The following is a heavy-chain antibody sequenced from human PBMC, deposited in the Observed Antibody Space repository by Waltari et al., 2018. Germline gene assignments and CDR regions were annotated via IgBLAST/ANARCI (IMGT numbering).Heavy chain of an antibody. J-gene: IGHJ6*02. Sequence: EVQLVQSGAEVKKPGATVKISCKVSGYTFTDYYMHWVQQAPGKGLEWMGLVDPEAGETIYAEKFHVRVTITADTSTDPAYMELSSLRAEDTSVYYCATRGGSFGVVTQSYYYGMDVWGQGTTVTVSS. CDR3: ATRGGSFGVVTQSYYYGMDV. CDR2: VDPEAGET. V-gene: IGHV1-69-2*01. CDR1: GYTFTDYY. D-gene: IGHD3-3*01.